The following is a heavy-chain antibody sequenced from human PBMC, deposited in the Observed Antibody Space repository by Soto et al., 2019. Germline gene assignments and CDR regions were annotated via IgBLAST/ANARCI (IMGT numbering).Heavy chain of an antibody. CDR2: ISHSGST. CDR1: GGSISSAAYY. Sequence: QVQLQESGPGLVKPSQTLSLTCTVSGGSISSAAYYWNWIRQHPGKGLEWIGYISHSGSTYYNPSLKSRVIISVDTSKTQFSLSLTSVTAADTAVYYCARKTTYGSNAFDFWGQGDLVTVSS. D-gene: IGHD3-10*01. J-gene: IGHJ4*02. CDR3: ARKTTYGSNAFDF. V-gene: IGHV4-31*03.